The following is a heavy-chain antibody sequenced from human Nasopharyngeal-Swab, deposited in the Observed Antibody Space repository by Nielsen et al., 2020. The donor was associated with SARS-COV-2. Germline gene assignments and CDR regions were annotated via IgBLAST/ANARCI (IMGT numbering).Heavy chain of an antibody. CDR2: IKSKTDGGAT. CDR1: GFTFSNDG. D-gene: IGHD4-17*01. V-gene: IGHV3-15*01. Sequence: SCAACGFTFSNDGMRWVRQAPGKGLEWVGRIKSKTDGGATDYAAPVKGRFSISRDDSKNTIYVQMNSLKTEDTAVYYCTTYYGDSHSYFYYHAMDVWGQGTTVTVSS. J-gene: IGHJ6*02. CDR3: TTYYGDSHSYFYYHAMDV.